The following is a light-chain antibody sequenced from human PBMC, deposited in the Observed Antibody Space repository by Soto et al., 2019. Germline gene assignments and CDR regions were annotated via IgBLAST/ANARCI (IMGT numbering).Light chain of an antibody. Sequence: EIVMTQSPVTLSVSPGERATLSCMASQNISRSLAWYQQKPGQGPSLLIYGTSTRAGGVPARFSGGGSGTEFTLTITRLQSEDFAVYYGHQYNGGPRTFGQGTKVEI. CDR1: QNISRS. CDR3: HQYNGGPRT. CDR2: GTS. V-gene: IGKV3-15*01. J-gene: IGKJ1*01.